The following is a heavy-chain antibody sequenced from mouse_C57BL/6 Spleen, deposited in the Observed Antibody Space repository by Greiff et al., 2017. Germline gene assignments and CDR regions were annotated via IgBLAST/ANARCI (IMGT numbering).Heavy chain of an antibody. Sequence: VKLMESGAELVRPGASVTLSCKASGYTFTDYEMHWVKQTPVHGLEWIGAIDPETGGTAYNQKFKGKAILTADKSSSTAYMELRSLTSEDSAVYYCTSSCYDGYYRFAYWGQGTLVTVSA. V-gene: IGHV1-15*01. D-gene: IGHD2-3*01. CDR1: GYTFTDYE. CDR2: IDPETGGT. CDR3: TSSCYDGYYRFAY. J-gene: IGHJ3*01.